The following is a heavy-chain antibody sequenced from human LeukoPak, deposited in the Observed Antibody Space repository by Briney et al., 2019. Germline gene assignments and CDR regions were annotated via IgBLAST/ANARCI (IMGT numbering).Heavy chain of an antibody. Sequence: NTSETLSLTCGVYGGSFSGYYWSWIRQPPGKGLEWIGEINHSGSTNYNPSLKSRVTISVDTSKNQFSLKLSSVTAADTAVYYCASANSGSYWGFSYWGQGTLVTVSS. D-gene: IGHD1-26*01. CDR3: ASANSGSYWGFSY. CDR2: INHSGST. CDR1: GGSFSGYY. V-gene: IGHV4-34*01. J-gene: IGHJ4*02.